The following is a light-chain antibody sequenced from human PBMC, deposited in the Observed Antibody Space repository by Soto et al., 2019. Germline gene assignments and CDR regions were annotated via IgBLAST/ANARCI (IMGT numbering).Light chain of an antibody. CDR2: EVN. Sequence: SALTQPPSASGSPGQSVAISCTGTSSDVGGYNYVSWYQQHPGKAPKLMIYEVNKRPSGVPDRFSGSKSGNTASLTVSGLQAEDEADYYFCSYAGTSNVFGTGTKVTVL. CDR1: SSDVGGYNY. CDR3: CSYAGTSNV. V-gene: IGLV2-8*01. J-gene: IGLJ1*01.